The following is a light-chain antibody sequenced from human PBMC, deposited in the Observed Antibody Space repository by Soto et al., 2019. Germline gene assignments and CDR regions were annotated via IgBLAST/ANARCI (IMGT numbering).Light chain of an antibody. CDR1: QSVSSY. CDR2: DSS. V-gene: IGKV3-11*01. Sequence: EIVLTQSPATLSLSPGERATLSCRASQSVSSYLAWYQQKPGQAPRLLMYDSSNRATGITARFSGSGSGTDFTLTISSLEPEDFAVYYCQQRGDWPPKYTFGQGTKLEIK. CDR3: QQRGDWPPKYT. J-gene: IGKJ2*01.